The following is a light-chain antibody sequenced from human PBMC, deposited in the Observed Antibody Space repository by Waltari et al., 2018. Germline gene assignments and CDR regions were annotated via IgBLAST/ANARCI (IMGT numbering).Light chain of an antibody. Sequence: EIVMTQSPATLSMSPGERATLSCRASQNITARIAWYQQKPGQAPRLLMFGASTRASGVPGRCSGSGSGTEFILTISSLQSEDSAIYYCQQYKNWRTFGQGTKVEIK. CDR1: QNITAR. CDR3: QQYKNWRT. V-gene: IGKV3-15*01. J-gene: IGKJ1*01. CDR2: GAS.